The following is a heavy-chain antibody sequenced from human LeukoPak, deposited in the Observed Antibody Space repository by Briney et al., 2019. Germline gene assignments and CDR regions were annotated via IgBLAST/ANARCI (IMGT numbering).Heavy chain of an antibody. J-gene: IGHJ5*02. Sequence: ASVKVSCKASGGTFSSYAISWVRQALGQGLEWMGGIIPIFGTANYAQKFQGRVTITADESTSTAYMELSSLRSEDTAVYYCARDTVTTGWFDPWGQGTLVTVSS. CDR2: IIPIFGTA. D-gene: IGHD4-17*01. CDR3: ARDTVTTGWFDP. CDR1: GGTFSSYA. V-gene: IGHV1-69*13.